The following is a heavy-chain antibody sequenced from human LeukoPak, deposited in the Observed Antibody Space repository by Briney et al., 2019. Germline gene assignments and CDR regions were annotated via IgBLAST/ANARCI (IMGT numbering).Heavy chain of an antibody. Sequence: GGSLRLSWAGSEFTFISIGMHWVRQAPGKGLEWVAVIWYDGSNKYYADSVKGRFTISRDNSKNTLYLQMNSLRAEDTAEYYCAREERGYSFHYWGQGTLVTVSS. D-gene: IGHD5-18*01. V-gene: IGHV3-33*01. J-gene: IGHJ4*02. CDR3: AREERGYSFHY. CDR2: IWYDGSNK. CDR1: EFTFISIG.